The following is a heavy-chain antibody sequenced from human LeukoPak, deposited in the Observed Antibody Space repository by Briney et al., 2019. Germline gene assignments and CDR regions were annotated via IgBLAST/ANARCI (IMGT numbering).Heavy chain of an antibody. CDR2: IYNSGST. D-gene: IGHD3-10*01. CDR3: ARGGPYDSGTFYFDY. Sequence: PSGTLSPTCTVSGGSISTYYWSWIRQPPGKGLEWIGYIYNSGSTNSNPSLKSRVSISVDTSKNQFSMKLSSVTAADSAVYYCARGGPYDSGTFYFDYWGQGTLVTASS. V-gene: IGHV4-59*01. CDR1: GGSISTYY. J-gene: IGHJ4*02.